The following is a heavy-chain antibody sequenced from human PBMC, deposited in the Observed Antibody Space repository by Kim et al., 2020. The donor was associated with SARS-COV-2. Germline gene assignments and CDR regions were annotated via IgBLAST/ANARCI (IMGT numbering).Heavy chain of an antibody. D-gene: IGHD6-13*01. Sequence: GGSLRLSCAASGFSFSNYWMHWVRQAPGKGLMWVSRIDTDSSSTRYADSVKGRFTISRDNAKNTLYLQMNRLRAEDTAVYYCARADEYSTYPMDVWGKGTTVTVSS. CDR2: IDTDSSST. J-gene: IGHJ6*03. CDR1: GFSFSNYW. V-gene: IGHV3-74*01. CDR3: ARADEYSTYPMDV.